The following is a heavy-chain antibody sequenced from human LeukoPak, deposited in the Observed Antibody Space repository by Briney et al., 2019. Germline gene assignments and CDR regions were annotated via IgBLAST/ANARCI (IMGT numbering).Heavy chain of an antibody. Sequence: GGSLRLSCAASGFTFSSYEMNWVRQAPGKGLEWVSYISSSGSTIYYADSVKGRFTISRDNAKNSLYLQMNSLRAEDTAVYYCARDTYDSSGYYQYWGQGTLVTVSS. CDR2: ISSSGSTI. J-gene: IGHJ4*02. V-gene: IGHV3-48*03. CDR3: ARDTYDSSGYYQY. CDR1: GFTFSSYE. D-gene: IGHD3-22*01.